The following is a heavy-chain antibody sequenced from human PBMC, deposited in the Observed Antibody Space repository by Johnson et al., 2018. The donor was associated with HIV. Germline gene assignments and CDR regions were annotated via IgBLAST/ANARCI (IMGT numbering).Heavy chain of an antibody. D-gene: IGHD6-19*01. CDR2: ISVDGYIK. J-gene: IGHJ3*02. Sequence: MQLVESGGGVVQPGRSLRLSCVASGFTFRTSGMHWVRQAPGQGLEWVAVISVDGYIKYYADSVKGRFTISRDNSDNFLYLYMNRLRTDDTAVYYCVRGWHTSGRCDVFDIWGQGTTVIVSS. CDR3: VRGWHTSGRCDVFDI. V-gene: IGHV3-30*03. CDR1: GFTFRTSG.